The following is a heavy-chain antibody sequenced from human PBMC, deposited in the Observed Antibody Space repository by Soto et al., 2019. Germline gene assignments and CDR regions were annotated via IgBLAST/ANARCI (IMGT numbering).Heavy chain of an antibody. CDR1: SRSG. J-gene: IGHJ4*02. Sequence: SRSGWCGVRQAPGKGLEWVAVISYDGSNKYYADSVKGRFTISRDNSKNTLYLQMNSLRAEDTAVYYCGAGAALFDYWGQRTLVPVSS. V-gene: IGHV3-30*19. CDR2: ISYDGSNK. D-gene: IGHD6-19*01. CDR3: GAGAALFDY.